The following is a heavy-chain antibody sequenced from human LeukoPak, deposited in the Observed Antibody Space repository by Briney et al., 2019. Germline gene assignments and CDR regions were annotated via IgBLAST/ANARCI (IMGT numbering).Heavy chain of an antibody. CDR1: GFTFSSYG. D-gene: IGHD2-21*02. CDR2: ISYDGSDE. CDR3: ARDVGGGDTFDY. V-gene: IGHV3-30*03. J-gene: IGHJ4*02. Sequence: PGGSLRLSCAASGFTFSSYGMHWVRQAPGKGLEWVAVISYDGSDEYYADSVKGRFTISRDNSKNTLFLQMNSLRAEDTAVYFCARDVGGGDTFDYWGQGTLVTVSS.